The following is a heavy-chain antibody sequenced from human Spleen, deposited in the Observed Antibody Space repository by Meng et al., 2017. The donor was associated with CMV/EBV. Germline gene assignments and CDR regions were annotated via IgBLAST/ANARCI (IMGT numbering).Heavy chain of an antibody. CDR1: GYSFTNYY. Sequence: ASVKVSCKTSGYSFTNYYMHWVRRAPGQGLEWMGWINPNSGGTNYAQKFQGRVTMSRDTSINTAYMEVNRLRSDDTAVYYCATWDIVVKGLAYWGQGTLVTVSS. D-gene: IGHD2-2*01. J-gene: IGHJ4*02. CDR2: INPNSGGT. V-gene: IGHV1-2*02. CDR3: ATWDIVVKGLAY.